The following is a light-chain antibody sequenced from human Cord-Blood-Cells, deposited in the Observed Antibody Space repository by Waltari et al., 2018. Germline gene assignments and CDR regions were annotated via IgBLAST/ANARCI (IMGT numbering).Light chain of an antibody. CDR1: SSDVGGYNY. CDR3: SSYAGSNKVV. V-gene: IGLV2-8*01. J-gene: IGLJ2*01. Sequence: QSALTQPPSASGSPGQSVTISCTGTSSDVGGYNYVSWYQQHPGKAPKLMIYEVSKRPSGVPERFSGSKSGNTASLTVSGLQAEDEADYYCSSYAGSNKVVVGGGTKLTVL. CDR2: EVS.